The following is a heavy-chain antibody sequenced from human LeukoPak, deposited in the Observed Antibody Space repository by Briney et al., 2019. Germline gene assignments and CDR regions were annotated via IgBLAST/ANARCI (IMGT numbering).Heavy chain of an antibody. CDR2: ISFSSDII. J-gene: IGHJ4*02. CDR1: GFTFSSYS. D-gene: IGHD3-22*01. V-gene: IGHV3-48*01. CDR3: ARDRTYYDTSGYGL. Sequence: GGSLRLSCAASGFTFSSYSINWVRQAPGKGLEWVSYISFSSDIIYYADSVKGRFTISRDNAKNSLYLQMNSLRAEDTAVYYCARDRTYYDTSGYGLWGQGTLVTVSS.